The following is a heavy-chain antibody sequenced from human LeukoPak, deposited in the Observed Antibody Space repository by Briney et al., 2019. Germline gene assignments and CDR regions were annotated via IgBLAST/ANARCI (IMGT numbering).Heavy chain of an antibody. CDR3: ARDGYSGSYFYYYYYMDV. Sequence: EASVKVSCKASGYTFTGYYMHWVRQAPGQGLEWMGWINPNSGGTNYAQKFQGRVTMTRDTSISTAYMELSRLRSDDTAVYYCARDGYSGSYFYYYYYMDVWGKGTTVTISS. V-gene: IGHV1-2*02. CDR1: GYTFTGYY. D-gene: IGHD1-26*01. J-gene: IGHJ6*03. CDR2: INPNSGGT.